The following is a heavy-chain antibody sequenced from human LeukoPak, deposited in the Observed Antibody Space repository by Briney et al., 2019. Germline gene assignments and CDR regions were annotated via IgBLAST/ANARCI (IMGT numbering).Heavy chain of an antibody. Sequence: ASVKVSCKASGYTFTSYDINWVRQATGQGLEWMGWMNPNSGNTGYAQKFQGRVTITRNTSISTAYMELSSLRSEDTAVYYCARYKSVEMANDYWGQGTLVTVSS. CDR2: MNPNSGNT. V-gene: IGHV1-8*03. CDR1: GYTFTSYD. CDR3: ARYKSVEMANDY. D-gene: IGHD5-24*01. J-gene: IGHJ4*02.